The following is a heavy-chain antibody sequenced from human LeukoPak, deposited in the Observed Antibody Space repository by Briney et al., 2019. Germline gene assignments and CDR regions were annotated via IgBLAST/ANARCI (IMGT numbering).Heavy chain of an antibody. Sequence: PGGSLRLSCAASGFSFNNYAMSWVRQAPGKGLEWIGSIYYSGSTYYNPSLKSRVTISVDTSKNQFSLKLSSVTAADTAVYYCARGVSQYSGSYWTVRGQLDYWGQGTLVTVSS. V-gene: IGHV4-39*01. J-gene: IGHJ4*02. CDR3: ARGVSQYSGSYWTVRGQLDY. CDR1: GFSFNNYA. D-gene: IGHD1-26*01. CDR2: IYYSGST.